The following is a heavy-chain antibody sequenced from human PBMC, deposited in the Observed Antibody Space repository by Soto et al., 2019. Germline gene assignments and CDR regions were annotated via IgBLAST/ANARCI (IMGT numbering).Heavy chain of an antibody. CDR3: ARGRYGDY. J-gene: IGHJ4*02. Sequence: QVDLVQSGAEVKKPGASVKVSCQASGYAFTTYGITWVRQAPGQGLEWMGWISAHNGNTNYAQKLQGRVTVTRDTSTSTAYTELRSLRSDDTAVYYCARGRYGDYWGQGALVTVSS. CDR2: ISAHNGNT. V-gene: IGHV1-18*01. CDR1: GYAFTTYG. D-gene: IGHD1-1*01.